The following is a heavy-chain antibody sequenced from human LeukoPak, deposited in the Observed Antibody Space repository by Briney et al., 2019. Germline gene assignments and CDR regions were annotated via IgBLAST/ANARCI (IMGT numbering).Heavy chain of an antibody. CDR2: IYYSGST. Sequence: SETLSLTCTVSGGSISSSSYYWGWIRQPPGKGLEWIGGIYYSGSTYYNPSLKSRVTISVDTSKNQFSLKLSSVTAADTAVYYCARIRLVRGDDYWGQGTLVTVSS. J-gene: IGHJ4*02. V-gene: IGHV4-39*01. CDR3: ARIRLVRGDDY. CDR1: GGSISSSSYY. D-gene: IGHD6-19*01.